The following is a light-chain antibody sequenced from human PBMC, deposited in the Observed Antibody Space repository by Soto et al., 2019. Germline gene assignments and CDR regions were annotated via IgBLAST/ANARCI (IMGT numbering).Light chain of an antibody. CDR1: QGISSA. CDR3: QQFSNYPWT. V-gene: IGKV1D-13*01. J-gene: IGKJ1*01. Sequence: AIQLTQSPSSLSASVGDSVTITCRASQGISSALAWYQQRPGKAPNVLIYDASTLESGVPSRFSGSGSGTDFTLTISSLQPEDFATYYCQQFSNYPWTFGQGTKVEIK. CDR2: DAS.